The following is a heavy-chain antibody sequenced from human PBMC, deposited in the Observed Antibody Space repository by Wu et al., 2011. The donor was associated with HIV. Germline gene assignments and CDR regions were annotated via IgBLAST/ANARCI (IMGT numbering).Heavy chain of an antibody. CDR2: INPNSGGT. V-gene: IGHV1-2*02. CDR1: GYTFIGYY. D-gene: IGHD6-13*01. J-gene: IGHJ4*02. Sequence: QVQLVQSGAEVKKPGASVKVSCKASGYTFIGYYMHWVRQAPGQGLEWMGWINPNSGGTNYAQKFQGRVTMTRDTSISTAYMELSRLRSDDTAVYYCASIIAAAGTREYYFDYWAREPWSPSPQ. CDR3: ASIIAAAGTREYYFDY.